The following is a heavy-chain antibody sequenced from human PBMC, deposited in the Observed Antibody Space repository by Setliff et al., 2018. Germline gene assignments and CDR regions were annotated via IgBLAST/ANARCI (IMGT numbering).Heavy chain of an antibody. Sequence: SETLSLTCTVSGYSISSGHYWGLIRQPPGKGLEWIGSISHSGSTYYNPSLRSRVTISLDTSKNQFSPKLTSVTAADTAVYYCAGGRRYDYGWDFDYWGQGALVTVSS. J-gene: IGHJ4*02. CDR3: AGGRRYDYGWDFDY. V-gene: IGHV4-38-2*02. D-gene: IGHD4-17*01. CDR1: GYSISSGHY. CDR2: ISHSGST.